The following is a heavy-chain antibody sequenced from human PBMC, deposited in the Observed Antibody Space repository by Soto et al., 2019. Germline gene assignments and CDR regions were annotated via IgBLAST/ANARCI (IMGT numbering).Heavy chain of an antibody. V-gene: IGHV1-69*01. CDR1: GGTFSSYA. D-gene: IGHD3-22*01. CDR3: ARDHLHYYDSSGYYYPPHY. J-gene: IGHJ4*02. CDR2: IIPIFGTA. Sequence: QVQLVQSGAEVKKPGSSVKVSCKASGGTFSSYAISWVRQAPGQGLEWMGGIIPIFGTANYAQKFQGRVTITADESTSTAYMELSSLRSEDTAVYYCARDHLHYYDSSGYYYPPHYWGQGTLVTVSS.